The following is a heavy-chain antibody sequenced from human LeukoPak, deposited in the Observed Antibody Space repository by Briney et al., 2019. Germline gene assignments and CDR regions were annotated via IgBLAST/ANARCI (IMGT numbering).Heavy chain of an antibody. V-gene: IGHV3-9*01. CDR1: GFTFDDYA. CDR3: ARDRYYYDSSGDSDAFDI. J-gene: IGHJ3*02. Sequence: PGRSLRLSCAASGFTFDDYAMHWVRQAPGKGLEWVSGISWNSGSIGYADSVKGRFTISRDNAKNSLYLQMNSLRAEDTAVYYCARDRYYYDSSGDSDAFDIWGQGTMVTVSS. D-gene: IGHD3-22*01. CDR2: ISWNSGSI.